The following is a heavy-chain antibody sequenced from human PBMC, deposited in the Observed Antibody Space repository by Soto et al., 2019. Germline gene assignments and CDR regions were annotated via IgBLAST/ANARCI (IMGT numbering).Heavy chain of an antibody. V-gene: IGHV3-33*01. D-gene: IGHD2-2*02. Sequence: QVQLVESGGGVVQPGRSLRLSCAASGFTFSSYGMHWVRQAPGKGLEWVAVIWYDGSNKYYADSVKGRFTISRDNSKNEFYLQMNSLRAEDTAVYYCARVHSVVVPAARPGGHYCYMEVWGKGTTVTVSS. J-gene: IGHJ6*03. CDR2: IWYDGSNK. CDR1: GFTFSSYG. CDR3: ARVHSVVVPAARPGGHYCYMEV.